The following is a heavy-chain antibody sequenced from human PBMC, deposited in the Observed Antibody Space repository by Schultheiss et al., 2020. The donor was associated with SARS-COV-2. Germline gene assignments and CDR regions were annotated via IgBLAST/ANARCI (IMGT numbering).Heavy chain of an antibody. Sequence: SETLSLTCAVYGGSFSGYYWSWIRQHPGKGLEWIGYIYYSGSTNYNPSLKSRVTISVDTSKNQFSLKLSSVTAADTAVYYCARGRCSGGSCYTRDYYYYGMDVWGQGTTVTVSS. J-gene: IGHJ6*02. V-gene: IGHV4-59*01. CDR2: IYYSGST. D-gene: IGHD2-15*01. CDR3: ARGRCSGGSCYTRDYYYYGMDV. CDR1: GGSFSGYY.